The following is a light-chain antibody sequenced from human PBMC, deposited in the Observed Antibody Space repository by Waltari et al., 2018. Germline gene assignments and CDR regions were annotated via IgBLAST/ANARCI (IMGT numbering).Light chain of an antibody. Sequence: QSALTQPASVSGSPGQSITISCTGTSSDIGNYNFFVSWYQHRPGEAPKLIIYEGNVRPSGVSDRFSGFKSGNAASLTISGLQAEDEAHYYCCSYGVRVFFGGGTKLTVL. CDR1: SSDIGNYNFF. CDR3: CSYGVRVF. J-gene: IGLJ2*01. V-gene: IGLV2-23*01. CDR2: EGN.